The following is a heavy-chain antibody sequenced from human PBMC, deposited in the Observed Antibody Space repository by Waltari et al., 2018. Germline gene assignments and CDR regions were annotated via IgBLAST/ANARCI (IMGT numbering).Heavy chain of an antibody. CDR1: GGSISRYY. CDR2: IYYSGST. V-gene: IGHV4-59*01. Sequence: QVQLQESGPGLVKPSETLSLTCTVSGGSISRYYWSWIRQPPGKGLEWIGYIYYSGSTNYNPSLKSRVTISVDTSKNQFSLKLSSVTAADTAVYYCARVFFLAGGWFDPWGQGTLVTVSS. J-gene: IGHJ5*02. D-gene: IGHD3-9*01. CDR3: ARVFFLAGGWFDP.